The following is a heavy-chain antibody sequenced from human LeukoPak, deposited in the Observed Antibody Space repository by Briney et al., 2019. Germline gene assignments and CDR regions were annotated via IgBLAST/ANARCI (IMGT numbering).Heavy chain of an antibody. CDR2: ISWNSNTM. CDR3: SKVEPPVGLRGYFDY. CDR1: GFTFDDYA. Sequence: GGSLRLSCAASGFTFDDYAMHWVRQAPGEGLEGVSGISWNSNTMGYADSVKGRFTISRDNAKNSLYLQMNSLRPEDTALYYCSKVEPPVGLRGYFDYWGQGTLVTVSS. D-gene: IGHD1-26*01. J-gene: IGHJ4*02. V-gene: IGHV3-9*01.